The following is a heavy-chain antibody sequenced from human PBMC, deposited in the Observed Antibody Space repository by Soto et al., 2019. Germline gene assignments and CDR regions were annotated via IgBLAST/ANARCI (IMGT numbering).Heavy chain of an antibody. Sequence: LRLSCAASGFTFSRYYMNWVRQAPGKGLEWVSSISTTSTYTHYADSLKGRFTISRDNAKKLLYLQMDSLRAEDTAAYYCARDDGLSSTNVKAFDIWGQGTKVTVS. V-gene: IGHV3-21*01. J-gene: IGHJ3*02. CDR2: ISTTSTYT. D-gene: IGHD2-2*01. CDR3: ARDDGLSSTNVKAFDI. CDR1: GFTFSRYY.